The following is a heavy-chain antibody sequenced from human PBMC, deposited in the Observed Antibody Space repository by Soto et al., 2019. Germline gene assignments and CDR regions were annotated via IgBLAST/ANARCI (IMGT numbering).Heavy chain of an antibody. CDR1: GGSISSSSYY. CDR3: ERNMGIEASRPYYYYGMDV. D-gene: IGHD6-6*01. Sequence: PSETLSLTCTVSGGSISSSSYYWGWIRQPPGKGLEWIGSIYYSGSTYYNPSLKSRVTISVDTSKNQFSLKLSSVTAADTAVYYCERNMGIEASRPYYYYGMDVWGQGTTVTVSS. V-gene: IGHV4-39*01. CDR2: IYYSGST. J-gene: IGHJ6*02.